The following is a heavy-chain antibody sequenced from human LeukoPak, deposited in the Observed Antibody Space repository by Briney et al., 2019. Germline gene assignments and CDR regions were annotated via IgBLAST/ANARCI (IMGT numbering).Heavy chain of an antibody. CDR2: INHSGST. CDR1: GGSFSGYY. Sequence: SETLSLTCAVYGGSFSGYYWSWIRQPPGKGLEWIGEINHSGSTNYNPSLKSRVTISVDTSKNQFSLKLSSVTAADTAVYYCARLPRFDWWLAGYYFDYWGQGTLVTVSS. CDR3: ARLPRFDWWLAGYYFDY. V-gene: IGHV4-34*01. J-gene: IGHJ4*02. D-gene: IGHD3-9*01.